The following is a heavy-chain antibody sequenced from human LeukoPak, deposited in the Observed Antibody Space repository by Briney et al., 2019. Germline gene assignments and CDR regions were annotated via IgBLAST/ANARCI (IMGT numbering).Heavy chain of an antibody. V-gene: IGHV4-38-2*02. CDR3: AGYQTYYDFWSGYYISRGAFDI. CDR2: IHHSGRT. CDR1: GYSISSGYY. D-gene: IGHD3-3*01. Sequence: PSETLSLTCTVSGYSISSGYYWGWIRQPPGRGLEWIASIHHSGRTYFNPSLKSRLTISVDTSKNQFSLKLSSVTAADTAVYYCAGYQTYYDFWSGYYISRGAFDIWGQGTMVTVSS. J-gene: IGHJ3*02.